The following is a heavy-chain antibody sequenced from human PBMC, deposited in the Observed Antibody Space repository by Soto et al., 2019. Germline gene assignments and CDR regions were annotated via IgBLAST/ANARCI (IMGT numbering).Heavy chain of an antibody. CDR1: GYTFTGYY. J-gene: IGHJ4*02. D-gene: IGHD3-3*01. CDR2: INPNSGGT. Sequence: ASVKVSCKASGYTFTGYYMHWVRQAPGQGLEWMGWINPNSGGTNYAQKFQGWVTMPRDTSISTAYMELSRLRSDDTAVYYCARTLYDFWSGYYGPFDYWGQGTLVTVSS. V-gene: IGHV1-2*04. CDR3: ARTLYDFWSGYYGPFDY.